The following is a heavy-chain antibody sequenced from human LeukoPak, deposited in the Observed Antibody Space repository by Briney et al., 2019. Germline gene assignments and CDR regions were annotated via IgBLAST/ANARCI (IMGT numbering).Heavy chain of an antibody. Sequence: SETLSLTCTVSGGSISSYYWSWIRQPAGKGLEWIGRIYTSGSTNYNPSLKCRVTMSVDTSKNQFSLKLSSVTAADTAVYYCARAKEQRDSGWYGEYYFDYWGQGTLVTVSS. J-gene: IGHJ4*02. CDR3: ARAKEQRDSGWYGEYYFDY. D-gene: IGHD6-19*01. V-gene: IGHV4-4*07. CDR2: IYTSGST. CDR1: GGSISSYY.